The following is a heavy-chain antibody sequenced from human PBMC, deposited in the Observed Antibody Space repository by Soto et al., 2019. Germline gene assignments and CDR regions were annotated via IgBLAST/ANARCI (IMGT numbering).Heavy chain of an antibody. CDR1: AAAVRSGDRY. D-gene: IGHD2-15*01. CDR3: AGDLAHTYAGNI. CDR2: IYDSGIT. Sequence: HVQLQESGPGLVKPSQTLSLTCTVSAAAVRSGDRYWSWIRQTPGKGLEWIGYIYDSGITNYTPSLKSPVTMSLDPSNNQVALKVRSVTAGDTAVYFCAGDLAHTYAGNIWGQETMVTVPP. V-gene: IGHV4-30-4*01. J-gene: IGHJ3*02.